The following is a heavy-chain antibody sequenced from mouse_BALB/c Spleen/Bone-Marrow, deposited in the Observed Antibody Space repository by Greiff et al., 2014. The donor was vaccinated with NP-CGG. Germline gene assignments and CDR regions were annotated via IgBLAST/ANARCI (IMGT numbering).Heavy chain of an antibody. D-gene: IGHD2-2*01. CDR2: INPYNDGT. CDR3: ARSLYGYDWYFDV. V-gene: IGHV1-14*01. Sequence: VQLKQSGPELVKPGASVKMSCKASGYTFTSYVMHWVKQKPGQGLEWIVNINPYNDGTKYNEKFKGKATLTSDKSSSTAYMELSSLTSEDSAVYYCARSLYGYDWYFDVWGAGTTVTVSS. J-gene: IGHJ1*01. CDR1: GYTFTSYV.